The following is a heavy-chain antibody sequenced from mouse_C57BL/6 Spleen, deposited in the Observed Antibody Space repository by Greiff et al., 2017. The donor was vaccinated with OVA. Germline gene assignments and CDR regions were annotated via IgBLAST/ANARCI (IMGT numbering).Heavy chain of an antibody. J-gene: IGHJ2*01. CDR1: GYTFTSYW. CDR2: IHPNSGST. Sequence: VQLQQPGAELVKPGASVKLSCKASGYTFTSYWMHWVKQRPGQGLEWIGMIHPNSGSTNYNEKFKSKATLTVDKSSSTAYMQLSSLTSEDSAVYYCARGRWLPYYFDYWGQGTTLTVSS. CDR3: ARGRWLPYYFDY. D-gene: IGHD2-3*01. V-gene: IGHV1-64*01.